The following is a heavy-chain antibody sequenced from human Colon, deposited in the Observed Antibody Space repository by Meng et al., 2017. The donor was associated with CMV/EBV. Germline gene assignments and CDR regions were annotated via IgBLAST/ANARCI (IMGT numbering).Heavy chain of an antibody. D-gene: IGHD4-23*01. CDR3: AKGSYSDYGGDYFDS. CDR2: ISGSGGRT. CDR1: GFTFSRYA. Sequence: GGPLRLSCAASGFTFSRYAMSWVRQAPGKGLEWVSAISGSGGRTYYADSVKGRFTISRDNSKNTLYVQMNSLRAEDTALYYCAKGSYSDYGGDYFDSWGQGTLVTVSS. J-gene: IGHJ4*02. V-gene: IGHV3-23*01.